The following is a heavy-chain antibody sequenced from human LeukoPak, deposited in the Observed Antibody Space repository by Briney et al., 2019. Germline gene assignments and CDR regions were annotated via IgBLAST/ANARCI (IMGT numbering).Heavy chain of an antibody. D-gene: IGHD6-19*01. J-gene: IGHJ4*02. V-gene: IGHV4-61*01. Sequence: ASETLSLTCTVSAGSVSSGSYYWCCIQQPPGKRLERIGYNYYSGSTNYNPSLKSRVTISVDTSKNQFSLKLSSVTAADTAVYYCASSQWLAYYFDYWGQGTLVTVSS. CDR1: AGSVSSGSYY. CDR3: ASSQWLAYYFDY. CDR2: NYYSGST.